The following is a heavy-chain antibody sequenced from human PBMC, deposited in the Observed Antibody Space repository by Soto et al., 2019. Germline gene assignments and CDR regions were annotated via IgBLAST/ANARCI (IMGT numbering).Heavy chain of an antibody. V-gene: IGHV4-31*03. CDR2: IYYSGST. CDR3: ARDRVGSSGYWFPDYYYYGMDV. D-gene: IGHD3-22*01. Sequence: SETLSLTCTVSGGSISSGGYYWSWIRQHPGKGLEWIGYIYYSGSTYYNPSLKSRVTISVDTSKNQFSLKLSSVTAADTAVYYCARDRVGSSGYWFPDYYYYGMDVWGQGTTVT. J-gene: IGHJ6*02. CDR1: GGSISSGGYY.